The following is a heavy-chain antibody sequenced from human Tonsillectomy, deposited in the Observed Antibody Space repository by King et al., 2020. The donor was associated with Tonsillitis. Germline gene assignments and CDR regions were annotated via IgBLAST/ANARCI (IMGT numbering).Heavy chain of an antibody. CDR1: GGTFSSYS. V-gene: IGHV1-69*09. CDR3: ARTITFGGVIPTYYFDY. J-gene: IGHJ4*02. CDR2: IIPMFDIA. Sequence: VQLVESGAEVKKPGSSVKVSCKASGGTFSSYSFSWVRQAPGQGLEWMGRIIPMFDIADYAQKFQGRVTITADKSTSTAYMEVGSLRSEDTAVYYCARTITFGGVIPTYYFDYWGQGTLVTVSS. D-gene: IGHD3-16*02.